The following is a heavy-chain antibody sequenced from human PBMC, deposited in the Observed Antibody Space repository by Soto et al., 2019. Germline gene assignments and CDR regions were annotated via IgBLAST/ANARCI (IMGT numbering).Heavy chain of an antibody. CDR2: ISQSAGGNT. J-gene: IGHJ4*01. CDR3: AGWNYDY. CDR1: GFSVRSYG. Sequence: GGSLRLSCAASGFSVRSYGMMWARQAPGKGLEWVSAISQSAGGNTYYADSVKGRFTISRYDSTKTLYIQMDSLRAKDTAQYYCAGWNYDYWGHGTQVTVSS. V-gene: IGHV3-23*01. D-gene: IGHD1-7*01.